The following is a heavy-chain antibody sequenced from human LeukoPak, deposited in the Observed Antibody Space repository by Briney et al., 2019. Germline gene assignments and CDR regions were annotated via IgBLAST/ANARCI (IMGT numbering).Heavy chain of an antibody. CDR3: ARDPIGYCSSTSCSPLDV. D-gene: IGHD2-2*01. V-gene: IGHV3-33*01. Sequence: GGSLRLSCAASGFTFSSYGMHWVRQAPGKGLEWVAVIWYDGSNKYYADSVKGRFTISRDNSKNTLYLQMNSLRAEDTAVYYCARDPIGYCSSTSCSPLDVWGQGTTVTVSS. CDR1: GFTFSSYG. CDR2: IWYDGSNK. J-gene: IGHJ6*02.